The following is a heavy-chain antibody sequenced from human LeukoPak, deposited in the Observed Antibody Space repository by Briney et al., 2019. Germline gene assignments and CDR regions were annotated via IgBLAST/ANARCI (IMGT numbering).Heavy chain of an antibody. CDR1: GGSISSYY. CDR2: IYYSGST. V-gene: IGHV4-59*01. CDR3: ARDLAAAAGTRVGTFDI. J-gene: IGHJ3*02. Sequence: NPSETLSLTCTVSGGSISSYYWNWIRQPPGKGLEWIGYIYYSGSTNYNPSLKSRVTISVDTSKNQFSLKLSSVTAADTAVYYCARDLAAAAGTRVGTFDIWGQGTMVTVSS. D-gene: IGHD6-13*01.